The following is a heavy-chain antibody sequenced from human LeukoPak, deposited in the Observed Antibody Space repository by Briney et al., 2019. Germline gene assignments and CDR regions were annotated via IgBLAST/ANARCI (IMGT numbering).Heavy chain of an antibody. V-gene: IGHV3-23*01. D-gene: IGHD3-10*01. CDR2: ISGSGGST. Sequence: PGGSLRLSCAASGFTFSSYAMSWVRQAPGKGLEWVSAISGSGGSTYYADSVKGRFTISRDNSKNTLYLQMNSLRAEDTAVYYCAKDLRLYYYGSVDAFDIWGQGTMVTVSS. CDR3: AKDLRLYYYGSVDAFDI. CDR1: GFTFSSYA. J-gene: IGHJ3*02.